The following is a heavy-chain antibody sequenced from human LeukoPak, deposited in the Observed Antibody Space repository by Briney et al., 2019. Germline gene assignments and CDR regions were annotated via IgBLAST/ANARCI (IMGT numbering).Heavy chain of an antibody. D-gene: IGHD4-17*01. CDR2: IYYSGST. J-gene: IGHJ4*02. CDR3: ARHFPYGDYYFGY. CDR1: GGSISSYY. V-gene: IGHV4-59*08. Sequence: TSETLSLTCTVSGGSISSYYWSWIRQPPGKGLEWIGYIYYSGSTNYNPSLKSRVTISVDTSKNQFSLKLSSVTAADTAVYYCARHFPYGDYYFGYWGQGTLVTVSS.